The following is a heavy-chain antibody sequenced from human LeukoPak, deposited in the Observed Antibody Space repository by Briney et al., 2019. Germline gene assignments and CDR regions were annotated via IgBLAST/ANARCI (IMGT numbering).Heavy chain of an antibody. D-gene: IGHD5-18*01. V-gene: IGHV4-61*05. Sequence: SETLSLTCTVSGGSISSSSYYWGWIRQPPGKGLEWIGYISHSGTTNYNPSLKSRLTISLDTSKNQLSLRLSSVTAADTAVYYCARGGYSYDYWGQGTLVTVSS. CDR3: ARGGYSYDY. CDR2: ISHSGTT. J-gene: IGHJ4*02. CDR1: GGSISSSSYY.